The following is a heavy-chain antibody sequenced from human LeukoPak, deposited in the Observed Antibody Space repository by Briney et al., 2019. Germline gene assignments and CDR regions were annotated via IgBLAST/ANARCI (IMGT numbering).Heavy chain of an antibody. CDR1: GFTFSSYA. J-gene: IGHJ4*02. Sequence: GGSLRVSCAASGFTFSSYAMSWVRQAPGKGLEWVSAISGSGGSTYYADSVKGRFTISRDNSKNTLYLQMNSLRAEDTAVYYCAKPTIVVVAATPFDYWGQGTLVTVSS. V-gene: IGHV3-23*01. D-gene: IGHD2-15*01. CDR2: ISGSGGST. CDR3: AKPTIVVVAATPFDY.